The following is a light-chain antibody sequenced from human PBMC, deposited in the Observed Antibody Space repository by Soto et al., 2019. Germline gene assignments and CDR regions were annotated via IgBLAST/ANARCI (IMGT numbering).Light chain of an antibody. V-gene: IGKV3-15*01. CDR3: HQYHNCPGT. Sequence: EIVMTQFLATLSVSPGERATLSCRASQSGSSNLAGYQQKPGQAPRPLIYGFSTSATGIPARFSGRGVGTKFTLTISSLQSQDIAVYNRHQYHNCPGTFGQGTKV. J-gene: IGKJ1*01. CDR1: QSGSSN. CDR2: GFS.